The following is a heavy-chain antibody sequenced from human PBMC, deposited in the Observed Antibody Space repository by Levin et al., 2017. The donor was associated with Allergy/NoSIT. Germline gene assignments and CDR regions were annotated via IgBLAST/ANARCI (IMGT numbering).Heavy chain of an antibody. D-gene: IGHD6-13*01. CDR3: ARDVSSSWYYYYGMDV. V-gene: IGHV3-11*01. CDR2: ISSSGSTI. Sequence: GESLKISCAASGFTFSYYYMSWIRQAPGKGLEWVSYISSSGSTIYYADSVKGRFTISRDNAKNSLYLQMNSLRAEDTAVYYCARDVSSSWYYYYGMDVWGQGTTVTVSS. J-gene: IGHJ6*02. CDR1: GFTFSYYY.